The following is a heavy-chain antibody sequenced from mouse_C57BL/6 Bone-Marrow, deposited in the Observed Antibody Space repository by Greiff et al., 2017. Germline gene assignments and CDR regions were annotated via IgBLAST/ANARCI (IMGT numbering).Heavy chain of an antibody. Sequence: EVQLQESGAELVRPGASVKLSCTASGFNIKDDYMHWVKQRPEQGLEWIGWIDPENGDTEYASKFQGKATITADTSSNTAYLQLSSLTSEDTAVYYCTTRWGYFDYWGQGTTLTVSS. CDR2: IDPENGDT. CDR1: GFNIKDDY. CDR3: TTRWGYFDY. V-gene: IGHV14-4*01. D-gene: IGHD1-1*02. J-gene: IGHJ2*01.